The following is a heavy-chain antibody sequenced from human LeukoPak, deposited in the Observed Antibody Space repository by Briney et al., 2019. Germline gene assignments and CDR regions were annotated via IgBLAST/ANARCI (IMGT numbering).Heavy chain of an antibody. J-gene: IGHJ4*02. CDR3: ARDPGRDGYKGFDY. V-gene: IGHV1-69*04. CDR1: GGTFSSYA. CDR2: IIPILGIA. Sequence: SVKVSCKASGGTFSSYAISWVRQAPGQGLEWMGRIIPILGIANYAQKFQGGVTITADKSTSTAYMELSSLRSEDTAVYYCARDPGRDGYKGFDYWGQGTLVTVSS. D-gene: IGHD5-12*01.